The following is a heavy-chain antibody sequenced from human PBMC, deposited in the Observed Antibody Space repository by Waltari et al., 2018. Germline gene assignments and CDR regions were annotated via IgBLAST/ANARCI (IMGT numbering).Heavy chain of an antibody. J-gene: IGHJ4*02. D-gene: IGHD5-18*01. CDR1: GGTFSSYT. Sequence: QVQLVQSGAEVKKPGSSVKVSCKASGGTFSSYTISWVRQAPGQGLEWMGRINPILGIANYAQKFQGRVTITADKSTSTAYMELSSLRSEDTAVYYCATRIQLWSYYFDYWGQGTLVTVSS. V-gene: IGHV1-69*02. CDR3: ATRIQLWSYYFDY. CDR2: INPILGIA.